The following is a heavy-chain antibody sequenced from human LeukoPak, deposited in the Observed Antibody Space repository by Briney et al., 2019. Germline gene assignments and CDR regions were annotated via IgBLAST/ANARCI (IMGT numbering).Heavy chain of an antibody. CDR2: ISYDGSNK. CDR1: GFTFSNYG. J-gene: IGHJ4*02. V-gene: IGHV3-30*18. Sequence: GGSLRLSCATSGFTFSNYGMHWVRQAPGKGLEWVAVISYDGSNKYYADSVKGRFTISRDNSKNTLYLQMNSLRPEDAAVYYCANLPLWGQGTLVTVSS. CDR3: ANLPL.